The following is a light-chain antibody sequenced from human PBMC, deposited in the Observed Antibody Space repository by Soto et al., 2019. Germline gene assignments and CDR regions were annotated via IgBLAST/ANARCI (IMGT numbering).Light chain of an antibody. CDR2: DVS. CDR3: CSYAGTYTYV. J-gene: IGLJ1*01. CDR1: SSDVGGYNY. V-gene: IGLV2-11*01. Sequence: QSVLTQPRSVSGSPGQSVTLSCPGTSSDVGGYNYVSWYQQHPGKAPKLMIYDVSERPSGVPDRFSASKSGNTASLTISGLQSEDEADYYCCSYAGTYTYVFATGTKVTVL.